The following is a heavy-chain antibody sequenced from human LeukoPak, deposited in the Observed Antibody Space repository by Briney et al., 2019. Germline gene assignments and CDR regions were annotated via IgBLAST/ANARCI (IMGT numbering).Heavy chain of an antibody. J-gene: IGHJ4*02. V-gene: IGHV5-51*07. CDR1: GYSFTSYW. CDR3: ARLGRMATIYPLTDY. Sequence: GESLKISCKGSGYSFTSYWIGWVHQMPGKGLEWMGIIYPGDSDTRYSPSFQGQVTISADKSISTAYLQWSSLKASDTAMYYCARLGRMATIYPLTDYWGQGTLVTVSS. CDR2: IYPGDSDT. D-gene: IGHD5-24*01.